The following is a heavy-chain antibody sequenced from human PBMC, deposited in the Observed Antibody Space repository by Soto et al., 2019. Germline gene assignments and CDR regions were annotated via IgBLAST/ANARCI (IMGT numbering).Heavy chain of an antibody. CDR1: GITFSDYY. V-gene: IGHV3-11*05. CDR3: ARELDGMDV. Sequence: QVQLVESGGGLVKPGGSLRLSCAASGITFSDYYMSWIRQAPGKGLEWVSYISSSGHYTDHADSVRGRFTTSRDNARNSLSLQMNSMRVDDTAVYKSARELDGMDVWGQGTTVTVSS. J-gene: IGHJ6*02. CDR2: ISSSGHYT.